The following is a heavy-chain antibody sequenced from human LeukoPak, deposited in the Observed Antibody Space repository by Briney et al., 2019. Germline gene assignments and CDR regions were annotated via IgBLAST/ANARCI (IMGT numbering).Heavy chain of an antibody. D-gene: IGHD1-26*01. V-gene: IGHV3-7*01. Sequence: GGSLRLSCAASGFTFSTYWMARVRQAPGKGLEWVANIKGDESARHQADSVKGRFTISRDNAQNLVYLQMNSLRGEDTAVYYCARDVVGSLDYWGQGILVTVSS. CDR1: GFTFSTYW. J-gene: IGHJ4*02. CDR2: IKGDESAR. CDR3: ARDVVGSLDY.